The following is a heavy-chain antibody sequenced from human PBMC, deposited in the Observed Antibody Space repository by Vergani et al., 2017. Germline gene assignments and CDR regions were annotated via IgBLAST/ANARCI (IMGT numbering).Heavy chain of an antibody. CDR2: ISSSSSYI. CDR3: AGSMVTAMGPPL. V-gene: IGHV3-21*01. Sequence: EVQLVESGGGLVKPGGSLRLSCAASGFTFSSYSMNWVRQAPGKGLEWVSSISSSSSYIYYADSVQGRFTISRDNATNSLYLQLHSLRAEDTAMYYCAGSMVTAMGPPLWGQGTLVTVAS. CDR1: GFTFSSYS. D-gene: IGHD5-18*01. J-gene: IGHJ4*02.